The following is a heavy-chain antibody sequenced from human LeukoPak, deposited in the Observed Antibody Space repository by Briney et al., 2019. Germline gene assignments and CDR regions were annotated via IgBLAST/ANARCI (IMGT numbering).Heavy chain of an antibody. CDR2: IYYSGST. V-gene: IGHV4-30-4*08. CDR3: ARTNLVVPAAKGAFDY. J-gene: IGHJ4*02. D-gene: IGHD2-2*01. Sequence: SETLSLTCTVSGGSISSGDYYWSWIRQPPGKGLEWIGYIYYSGSTYYNPSLKSRVTISVDTSKNQFSLKLSSVTAADTAVYYCARTNLVVPAAKGAFDYWGQGTLVTVSS. CDR1: GGSISSGDYY.